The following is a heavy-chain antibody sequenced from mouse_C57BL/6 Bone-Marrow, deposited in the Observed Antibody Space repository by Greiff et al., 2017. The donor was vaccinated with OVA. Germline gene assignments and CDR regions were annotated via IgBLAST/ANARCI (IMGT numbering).Heavy chain of an antibody. J-gene: IGHJ3*01. D-gene: IGHD1-1*01. CDR1: GYTFTSYW. CDR3: ARGGTTVPWFAY. Sequence: VKLQESGAELVKPGASVKMSCKASGYTFTSYWITWVKQRPGQGLEWIGDIYPGSGSTNYNEKFKSKATLTVDTSSSTAYMQLSSLTSEDSAVYYCARGGTTVPWFAYWGQGTLVTVSA. CDR2: IYPGSGST. V-gene: IGHV1-55*01.